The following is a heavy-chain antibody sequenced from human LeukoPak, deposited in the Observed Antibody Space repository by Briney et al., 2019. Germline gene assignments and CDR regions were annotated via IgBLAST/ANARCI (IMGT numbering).Heavy chain of an antibody. V-gene: IGHV4-34*01. CDR3: ARRGRRDGYNARGDYFDY. CDR2: INHSGST. CDR1: GGSLSGYY. J-gene: IGHJ4*02. D-gene: IGHD5-24*01. Sequence: SETLSLTCAVYGGSLSGYYWSWIRQPPGKGLEWIGEINHSGSTNYNPSLKSRVTISVDTSKNQFSLKLSSVTAADTAVYYCARRGRRDGYNARGDYFDYWGQGTLVIVSS.